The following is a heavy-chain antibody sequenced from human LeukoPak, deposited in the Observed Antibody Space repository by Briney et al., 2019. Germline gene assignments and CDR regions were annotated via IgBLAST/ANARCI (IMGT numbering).Heavy chain of an antibody. V-gene: IGHV4-39*07. Sequence: RSETLSLTCTVSGGSISSSSYYWGCIRHPPGKGLEWIGSIYYSGSTYYNPSLKSRVTRSVDTSKNQFSLKLSSVTAADTAVYYCARVSGAGYDGRGAFDYWGQGTLVTVSS. CDR1: GGSISSSSYY. CDR2: IYYSGST. J-gene: IGHJ4*02. D-gene: IGHD3-22*01. CDR3: ARVSGAGYDGRGAFDY.